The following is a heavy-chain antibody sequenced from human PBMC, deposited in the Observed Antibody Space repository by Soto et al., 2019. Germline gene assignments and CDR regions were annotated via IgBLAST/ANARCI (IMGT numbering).Heavy chain of an antibody. D-gene: IGHD3-10*01. CDR2: IYYSGST. CDR1: GGSISSGGYY. J-gene: IGHJ4*02. CDR3: ARVEGSGSYYRAPEAPFDY. Sequence: QVQLQESGPGLVKPSQTLSLTCTVSGGSISSGGYYWSRIRQHPGKGLEWIGYIYYSGSTYYNPSLKSRVTISVDTSKNQFSLKLSSVTAADTAVYYCARVEGSGSYYRAPEAPFDYWGQGTLVTVSS. V-gene: IGHV4-31*03.